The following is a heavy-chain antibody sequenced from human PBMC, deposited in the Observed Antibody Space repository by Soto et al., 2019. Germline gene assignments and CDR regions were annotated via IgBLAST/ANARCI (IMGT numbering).Heavy chain of an antibody. Sequence: QITLKESGPSLVKATQTLTLTCTFTGFSLNSGGVGVGWIRQPPGKALEWLALVFCNDDKRYRSSLRSRIAITKDTSKNKVVLMITNMDPVYTATYFCSDIRSPNENVWDVRGQATTVTV. CDR1: GFSLNSGGVG. D-gene: IGHD3-16*01. CDR3: SDIRSPNENVWDV. J-gene: IGHJ6*02. V-gene: IGHV2-5*01. CDR2: VFCNDDK.